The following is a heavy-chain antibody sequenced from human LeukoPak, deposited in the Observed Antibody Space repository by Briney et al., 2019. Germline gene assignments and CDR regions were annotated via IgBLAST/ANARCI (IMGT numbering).Heavy chain of an antibody. D-gene: IGHD1-26*01. J-gene: IGHJ3*01. CDR2: ISDYNGNT. CDR1: GYTFTSYG. Sequence: GASVKVSCKASGYTFTSYGISWVRQAPGQGLEWMGWISDYNGNTNYAQKLQGRVTMTTDTSTSTAYMELRSLRSDDTAVYYCARDGVRWELPSGFDLWGQGTMVTVSS. V-gene: IGHV1-18*01. CDR3: ARDGVRWELPSGFDL.